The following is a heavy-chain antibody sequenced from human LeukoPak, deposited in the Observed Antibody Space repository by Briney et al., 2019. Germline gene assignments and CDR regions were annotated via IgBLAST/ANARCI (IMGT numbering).Heavy chain of an antibody. Sequence: GASVKVSCKASGYTFTSYGISWVRQAPGQGLEWMGWISAYNGNTNYAQKLQGRVTMTTDTSTSTAYMELRSLRSDDTAVYYCARDRPSPKSRPYYYDSSGYYLMAFDYWGQGTLVTVSS. D-gene: IGHD3-22*01. J-gene: IGHJ4*02. CDR2: ISAYNGNT. V-gene: IGHV1-18*01. CDR1: GYTFTSYG. CDR3: ARDRPSPKSRPYYYDSSGYYLMAFDY.